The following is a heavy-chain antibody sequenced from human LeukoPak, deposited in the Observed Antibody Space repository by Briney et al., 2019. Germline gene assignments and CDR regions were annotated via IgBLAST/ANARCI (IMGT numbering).Heavy chain of an antibody. Sequence: SVKVSCNASGGTFSSYAISWVRQAPGQGLEWMGGIIPIFGTANYAQKFQGRVTITADESTSTAYMELSSLRSEDTAVYYCARGPLDCGGDCFLFQHWGQGTLVTVSS. CDR3: ARGPLDCGGDCFLFQH. D-gene: IGHD2-21*01. J-gene: IGHJ1*01. CDR2: IIPIFGTA. V-gene: IGHV1-69*13. CDR1: GGTFSSYA.